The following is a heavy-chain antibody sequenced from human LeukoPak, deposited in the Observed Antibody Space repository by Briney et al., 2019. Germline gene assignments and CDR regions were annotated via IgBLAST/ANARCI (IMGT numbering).Heavy chain of an antibody. J-gene: IGHJ4*02. CDR1: GFTFSSYA. V-gene: IGHV3-23*01. Sequence: PGGSLRLSCAASGFTFSSYAMSWVRQAPGEGLEWVSAISGSGGSTYYADSVKGRFTISRDNSKNTLYLQMNSLRAEDTAVYYCAKDPIKMATMNHFDYWGQGTLVTVSS. CDR3: AKDPIKMATMNHFDY. D-gene: IGHD5-24*01. CDR2: ISGSGGST.